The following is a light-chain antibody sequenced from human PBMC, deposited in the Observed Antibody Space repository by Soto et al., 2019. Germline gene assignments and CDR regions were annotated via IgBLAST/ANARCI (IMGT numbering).Light chain of an antibody. V-gene: IGKV3-20*01. CDR3: QQYGSSTYT. Sequence: EIVMTQSPATLSLSPRERATLSCRASQSVSNNHLAWYQQKPGQAPRLLIYGASRRATGIPDRFSGSGSGTEFTLTISRLEPEDFAVYYCQQYGSSTYTFGQGTKVEIK. J-gene: IGKJ2*01. CDR2: GAS. CDR1: QSVSNNH.